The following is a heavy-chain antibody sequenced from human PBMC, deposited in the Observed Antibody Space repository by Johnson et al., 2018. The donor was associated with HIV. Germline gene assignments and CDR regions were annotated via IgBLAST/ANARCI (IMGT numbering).Heavy chain of an antibody. CDR3: AKETRDSRSAFDI. Sequence: VLLLESGGGVVQPGGSLRLSCAASGFSFSSYGIHWVRQAPGKGLEWVAFTQYDGSNKYYADSMKGRFTISRDNSKKTLYLQMNSLRPVDTAVYYCAKETRDSRSAFDIWGQGTMVTVSS. J-gene: IGHJ3*02. CDR1: GFSFSSYG. CDR2: TQYDGSNK. D-gene: IGHD3-22*01. V-gene: IGHV3-30*02.